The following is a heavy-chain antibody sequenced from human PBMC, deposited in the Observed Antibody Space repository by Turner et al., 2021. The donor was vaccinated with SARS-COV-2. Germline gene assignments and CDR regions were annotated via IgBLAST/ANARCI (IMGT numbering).Heavy chain of an antibody. V-gene: IGHV4-59*01. D-gene: IGHD2-15*01. CDR2: IYYSGST. Sequence: QVQLQESGPGLVKPSETLSLTCTVSGGSISSYYWSWIRQPPGKGLEWIGYIYYSGSTNYNPSLKSRVSISVDTSKNQFSLKLTSVTAADTAVYYCARGRGGGGSSNNWSDPWGQGTLVIVSS. J-gene: IGHJ5*02. CDR1: GGSISSYY. CDR3: ARGRGGGGSSNNWSDP.